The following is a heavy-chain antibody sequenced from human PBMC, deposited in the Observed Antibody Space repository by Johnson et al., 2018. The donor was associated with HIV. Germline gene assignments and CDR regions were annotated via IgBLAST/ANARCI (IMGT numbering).Heavy chain of an antibody. CDR3: ASGVTARAPLLI. D-gene: IGHD6-6*01. CDR2: ISYDGTNT. V-gene: IGHV3-30*14. J-gene: IGHJ3*02. Sequence: QMQLVESGGGVVQPGRSLRLSCAASGFTFSNNAIHWVRQAPGQGLEWVAVISYDGTNTYYADSVRGRFTISRDNSRNTVSLQMIILRPKDTAMYYCASGVTARAPLLIWGQGTMVTVSS. CDR1: GFTFSNNA.